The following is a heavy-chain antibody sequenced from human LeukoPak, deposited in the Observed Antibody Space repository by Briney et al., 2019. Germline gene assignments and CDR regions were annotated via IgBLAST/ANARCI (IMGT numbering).Heavy chain of an antibody. CDR2: INHSGST. J-gene: IGHJ4*02. Sequence: SETLSLTCAVYGGSFSGYYWSWIRQPPGKGLEWLGEINHSGSTNYNPSLKSRVTISVDTSKNQFSLKLSSVTAADTAVYYCARGIVRQWLVFSRGPYDYWGQGTLVTVSS. CDR3: ARGIVRQWLVFSRGPYDY. V-gene: IGHV4-34*01. CDR1: GGSFSGYY. D-gene: IGHD6-19*01.